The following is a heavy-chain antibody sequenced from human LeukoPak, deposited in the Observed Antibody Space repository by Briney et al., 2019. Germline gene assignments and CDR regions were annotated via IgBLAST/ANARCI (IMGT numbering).Heavy chain of an antibody. CDR1: GFTFSAYA. J-gene: IGHJ3*02. V-gene: IGHV3-23*05. CDR2: IGSDNKP. D-gene: IGHD3-9*01. CDR3: ARIDGNMLTAFDI. Sequence: GGSLRLSCEASGFTFSAYAMTWVRQAPGKGLEWVSSIGSDNKPHYSESVKGRFTISRDNSKNTLYLQMNSLRAEDTAVYYCARIDGNMLTAFDIWGQGTMVSVSS.